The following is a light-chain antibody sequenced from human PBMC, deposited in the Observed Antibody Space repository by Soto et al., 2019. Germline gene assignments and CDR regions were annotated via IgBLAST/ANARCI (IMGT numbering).Light chain of an antibody. J-gene: IGKJ1*01. V-gene: IGKV3-15*01. CDR2: GAS. Sequence: EIVMTQSPATLSVSPGERATLSCRASQSVSSNLAWYQQKPGQAPRLLIYGASTRATGIPARFSGSGSGTEFTLTISSLHSEDFAVYYCQQYNIWPRAFGQGTKVEIK. CDR3: QQYNIWPRA. CDR1: QSVSSN.